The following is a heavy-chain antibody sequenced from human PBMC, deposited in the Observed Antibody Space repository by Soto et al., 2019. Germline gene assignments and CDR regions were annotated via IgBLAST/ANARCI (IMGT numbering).Heavy chain of an antibody. CDR1: GWSCSGYY. D-gene: IGHD1-7*01. CDR2: INHSGST. V-gene: IGHV4-34*01. CDR3: ARGNYPYYFDY. J-gene: IGHJ4*02. Sequence: QVQIQQWGAGLLPPSATLSPTCGASGWSCSGYYWCCVRQPPGKGLGLIGDINHSGSTDYNPSLKSRVTISLDTSKNQFSLKLTSMTAADTAVYFCARGNYPYYFDYWGQGTLVTVSS.